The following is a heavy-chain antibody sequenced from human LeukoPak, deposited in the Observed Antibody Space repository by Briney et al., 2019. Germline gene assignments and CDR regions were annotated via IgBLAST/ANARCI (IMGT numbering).Heavy chain of an antibody. CDR3: ASEEWGTSMGLDY. Sequence: GGSLRLSCAASGFTFSSYWMSWVRQAPGKGLEWVANIKQDGSERYYVDSVKGRFTISRDNAKNSLYLQMNSLRVEDTAVYYCASEEWGTSMGLDYWGQGTLVSVSS. D-gene: IGHD5-18*01. J-gene: IGHJ4*02. CDR1: GFTFSSYW. V-gene: IGHV3-7*01. CDR2: IKQDGSER.